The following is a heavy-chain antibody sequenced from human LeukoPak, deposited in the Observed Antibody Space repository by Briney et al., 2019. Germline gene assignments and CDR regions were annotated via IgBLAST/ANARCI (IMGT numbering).Heavy chain of an antibody. D-gene: IGHD5-12*01. V-gene: IGHV4-39*01. Sequence: PSETLSLTCTVSGGSISSSSYYWGWVRQPPGKGLEWIGSIYYSGSTYYNPSLKSRVTISVDTSKNQFSLKLSSVTAADTAVYYCASLKVVDDAFDIWGQGTMVTVSS. J-gene: IGHJ3*02. CDR2: IYYSGST. CDR3: ASLKVVDDAFDI. CDR1: GGSISSSSYY.